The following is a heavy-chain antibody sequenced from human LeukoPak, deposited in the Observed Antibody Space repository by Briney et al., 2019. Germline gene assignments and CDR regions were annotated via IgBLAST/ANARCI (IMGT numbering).Heavy chain of an antibody. CDR2: ISGSGDNT. V-gene: IGHV3-23*01. Sequence: PGGSLRLSCAASGFTFSSYAMSWVRQAPGKGLEWVSGISGSGDNTYYADSVKGRFTISRDNSRNTLYLQMDSLRAEDTAVYYCAKNSHDYGGNMDYWGQGTLVTVSS. D-gene: IGHD4-23*01. CDR1: GFTFSSYA. CDR3: AKNSHDYGGNMDY. J-gene: IGHJ4*02.